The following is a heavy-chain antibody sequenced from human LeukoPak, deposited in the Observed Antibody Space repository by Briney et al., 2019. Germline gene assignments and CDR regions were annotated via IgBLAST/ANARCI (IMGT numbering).Heavy chain of an antibody. V-gene: IGHV1-24*01. CDR2: FDPEDGET. CDR3: ATTRRYSGSYSPWYFDL. J-gene: IGHJ2*01. D-gene: IGHD1-26*01. CDR1: GYTLTELS. Sequence: ASVKVSCKVSGYTLTELSMHWVRQAPGKGLEWMGGFDPEDGETIYAQKFQGRVTMTEDTSTDTAYMELSSLRSEDTAVYYCATTRRYSGSYSPWYFDLWGRGTLVTVSS.